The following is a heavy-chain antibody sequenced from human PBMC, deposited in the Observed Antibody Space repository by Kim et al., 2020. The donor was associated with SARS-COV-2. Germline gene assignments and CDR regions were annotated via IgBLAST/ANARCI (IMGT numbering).Heavy chain of an antibody. CDR3: ARRPIRDFRDALDV. V-gene: IGHV5-51*01. Sequence: PSLEGQVTVSADKSSSTAYLQWNSLKASDTAMYYCARRPIRDFRDALDVWGQGTLVTVSS. J-gene: IGHJ3*01.